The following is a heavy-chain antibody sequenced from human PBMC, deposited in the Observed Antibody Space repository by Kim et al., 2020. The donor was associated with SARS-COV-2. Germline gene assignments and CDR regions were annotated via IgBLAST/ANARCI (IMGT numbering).Heavy chain of an antibody. CDR3: ARDRSRGHFYDTMGGMDV. J-gene: IGHJ6*02. V-gene: IGHV4-31*03. CDR2: IYYSGST. CDR1: GGSISSGGYY. D-gene: IGHD3-22*01. Sequence: SETLSLTCTVSGGSISSGGYYWSWIRQHPGKGLEWIGYIYYSGSTYYNPSLKSRVTISVDTPKNQFSLKLSSVTAADTAVYYCARDRSRGHFYDTMGGMDVWGQGTTVTVSS.